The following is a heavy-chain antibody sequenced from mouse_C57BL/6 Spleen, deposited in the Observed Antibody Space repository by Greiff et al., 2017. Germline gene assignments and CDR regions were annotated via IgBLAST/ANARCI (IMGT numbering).Heavy chain of an antibody. CDR2: ISDGGSYT. CDR3: ARDEDGYYAGSYYYAMDY. V-gene: IGHV5-4*01. Sequence: EVHLVESGGGLVKPGGSLKLSCAASGFTFSSYAMSWVRQTPEKRLEWVATISDGGSYTYYPDNVKGRFTISRDNAKNNLYLQMSHLKSEDTAMYYCARDEDGYYAGSYYYAMDYWGQGTSVTVSS. CDR1: GFTFSSYA. J-gene: IGHJ4*01. D-gene: IGHD2-3*01.